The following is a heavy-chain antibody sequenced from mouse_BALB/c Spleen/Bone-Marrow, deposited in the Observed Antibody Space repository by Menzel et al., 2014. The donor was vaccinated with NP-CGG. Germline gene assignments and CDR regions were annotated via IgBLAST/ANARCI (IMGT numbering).Heavy chain of an antibody. CDR3: AGITTVDY. CDR2: ISSGGTT. Sequence: EVQVVESGGGLVKPGGPQKLSCAASGFTFSGYAMSWVRQTPEKRLEWVASISSGGTTYYPDSVKGRFTISRDNARNIRYLQMSSRRSEDTAMYYCAGITTVDYWGQGTSVSVSS. D-gene: IGHD1-1*01. V-gene: IGHV5-6-5*01. CDR1: GFTFSGYA. J-gene: IGHJ4*01.